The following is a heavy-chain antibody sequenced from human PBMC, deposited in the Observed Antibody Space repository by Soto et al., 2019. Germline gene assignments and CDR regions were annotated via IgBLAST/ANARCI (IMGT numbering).Heavy chain of an antibody. V-gene: IGHV4-59*08. D-gene: IGHD3-22*01. CDR1: GGSISSYY. CDR2: IYYSGST. J-gene: IGHJ5*02. Sequence: SETLSLTCTVSGGSISSYYWSWIRQPPGKGLEWIGYIYYSGSTNYNPSLKSRVTISVDTSKNQFSLKLSSVTAADTAVYYCARHQSPYYYDSSGSPNWFDPWGQGTLVTVSS. CDR3: ARHQSPYYYDSSGSPNWFDP.